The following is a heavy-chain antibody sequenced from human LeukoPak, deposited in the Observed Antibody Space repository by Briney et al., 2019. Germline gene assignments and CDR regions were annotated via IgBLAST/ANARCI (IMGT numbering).Heavy chain of an antibody. CDR3: ARAPVGSYYYDSSGYYGPGDDY. V-gene: IGHV1-69*04. CDR2: IIPIRGIA. J-gene: IGHJ4*02. Sequence: SVKVSCKASGGTFISYAISWVRQAPGQGREWMGRIIPIRGIANYAQKFQGRVTITADKSTSTAYMELSSLRSEDTAVYYCARAPVGSYYYDSSGYYGPGDDYWGQGTLVTVSS. D-gene: IGHD3-22*01. CDR1: GGTFISYA.